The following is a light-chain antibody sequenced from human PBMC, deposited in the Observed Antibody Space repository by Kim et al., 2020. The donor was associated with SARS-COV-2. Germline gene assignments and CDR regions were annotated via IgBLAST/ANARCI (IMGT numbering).Light chain of an antibody. J-gene: IGLJ2*01. CDR1: SNDIGAYNY. CDR3: SSYAGSKVV. Sequence: PGQSVSISCTGTSNDIGAYNYVSWYQQYPGKAPKLMISEVSKRPSGVPDRFSGSKSGNTASLTVAGLQAEDEADYYCSSYAGSKVVFGGGTKLTVL. V-gene: IGLV2-8*01. CDR2: EVS.